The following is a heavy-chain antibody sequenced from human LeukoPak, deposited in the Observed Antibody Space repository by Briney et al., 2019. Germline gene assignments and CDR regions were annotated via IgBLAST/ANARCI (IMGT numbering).Heavy chain of an antibody. CDR1: GFTFSIYS. D-gene: IGHD2-2*01. J-gene: IGHJ4*02. CDR3: AKEAVPAGYFDY. Sequence: GGSLRLSCAASGFTFSIYSMNWVRQAPGKGLEWVSYISSGTVTIHYADSVKGRFTISRDNAKNSLYLQMDSLRAEDTALYYCAKEAVPAGYFDYWGQGTLVTVSS. CDR2: ISSGTVTI. V-gene: IGHV3-48*04.